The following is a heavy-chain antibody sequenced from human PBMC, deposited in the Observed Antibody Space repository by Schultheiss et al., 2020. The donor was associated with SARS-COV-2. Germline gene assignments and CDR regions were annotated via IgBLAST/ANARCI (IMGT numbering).Heavy chain of an antibody. CDR2: IYYSGST. J-gene: IGHJ4*02. Sequence: SETLSLTCTVSGGSISSGDYYWSWIRQPPGKGLEWIGYIYYSGSTYYNPSLKSRVTISVDTSKNQFSLKLSSVTAADTAVYYCARDRAGALYYFDYWGQGTLVTVSS. CDR3: ARDRAGALYYFDY. D-gene: IGHD6-19*01. V-gene: IGHV4-61*08. CDR1: GGSISSGDYY.